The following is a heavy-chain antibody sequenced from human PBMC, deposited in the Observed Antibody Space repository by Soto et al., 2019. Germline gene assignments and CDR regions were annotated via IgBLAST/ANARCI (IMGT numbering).Heavy chain of an antibody. CDR3: ARSSQSTVPAFDY. Sequence: SETLSLTCTVSGGSVSSGSDYWSWIRQPPGKGLEWIGYIYYSGSTNYNPSLKSRVTISVDTSKNQFSLKLSSVTAADTAVYYCARSSQSTVPAFDYWGQGTLVTVSS. D-gene: IGHD4-17*01. V-gene: IGHV4-61*01. CDR1: GGSVSSGSDY. CDR2: IYYSGST. J-gene: IGHJ4*02.